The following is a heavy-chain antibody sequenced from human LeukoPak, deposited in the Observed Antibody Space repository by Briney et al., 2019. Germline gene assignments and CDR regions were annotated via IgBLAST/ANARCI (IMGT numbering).Heavy chain of an antibody. J-gene: IGHJ5*02. CDR3: ARDLSFYYDSSGYYVGKLRRFNWFDP. V-gene: IGHV1-46*01. D-gene: IGHD3-22*01. CDR1: GYTFTSYY. Sequence: ASVKVSCKASGYTFTSYYMHWVRQAPGQGLEWMGIINPSGGSTSYAQKFQGRVTMTRDMPTSTVYMELSSLRSEDTAVYYCARDLSFYYDSSGYYVGKLRRFNWFDPWGQGTLVTVSS. CDR2: INPSGGST.